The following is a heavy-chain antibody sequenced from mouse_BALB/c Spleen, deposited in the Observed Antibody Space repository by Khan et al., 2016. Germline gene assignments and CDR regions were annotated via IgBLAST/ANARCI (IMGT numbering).Heavy chain of an antibody. CDR2: IIYSGST. D-gene: IGHD2-14*01. J-gene: IGHJ3*01. CDR1: DYSITSDYA. V-gene: IGHV3-2*02. Sequence: VQFQESGPGLVKLSQSLSLTRTVTDYSITSDYAWHWIRQFPGNKLEWMGYIIYSGSTCYSPSLKSRISITRDTFTQQFFLHLYSVTTEDSATYDCARYGHRYGRTWFAYWGQETLVTVSA. CDR3: ARYGHRYGRTWFAY.